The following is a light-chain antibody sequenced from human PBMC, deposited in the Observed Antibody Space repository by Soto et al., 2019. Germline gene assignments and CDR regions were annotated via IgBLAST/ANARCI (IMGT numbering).Light chain of an antibody. CDR3: RQRSSWPPST. J-gene: IGKJ5*01. CDR1: QSVSSN. V-gene: IGKV3-11*01. Sequence: TQSAATLSVSAGERATPSCRASQSVSSNLAWSHQKPGHAPTLPLFYASNSATGIPASFSGGGSGTDFTLTIDSLVPEEFAIYYGRQRSSWPPSTFGQGTRLEIK. CDR2: YAS.